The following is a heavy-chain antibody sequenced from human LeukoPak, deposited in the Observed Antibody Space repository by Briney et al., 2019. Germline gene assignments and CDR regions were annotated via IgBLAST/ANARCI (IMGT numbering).Heavy chain of an antibody. Sequence: GGSLRLSCAASGFTFSSYAMSWVCQAPGKGLEWVSAISGSGGSTYYADSVKGRFTISRDNSKNTLYLQMNSLRAEDTAVYYCAKSDYDILTGYYVYWGQGTLVTVSS. CDR1: GFTFSSYA. CDR2: ISGSGGST. D-gene: IGHD3-9*01. V-gene: IGHV3-23*01. CDR3: AKSDYDILTGYYVY. J-gene: IGHJ4*02.